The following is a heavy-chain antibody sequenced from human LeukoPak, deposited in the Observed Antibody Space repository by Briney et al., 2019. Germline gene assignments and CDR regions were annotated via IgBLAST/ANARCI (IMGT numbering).Heavy chain of an antibody. D-gene: IGHD3-22*01. CDR2: INPSGGST. CDR1: GYTFTSYY. V-gene: IGHV1-46*01. J-gene: IGHJ4*02. CDR3: ASIGFRGYYDSSGYFDY. Sequence: ASVKVSRKASGYTFTSYYMHWVRQAPGQGLEWMGIINPSGGSTSYAQKFQGRVTMTRDTSTSTVYMELSSLRSEDTAVYYCASIGFRGYYDSSGYFDYWGKGTLVTVSS.